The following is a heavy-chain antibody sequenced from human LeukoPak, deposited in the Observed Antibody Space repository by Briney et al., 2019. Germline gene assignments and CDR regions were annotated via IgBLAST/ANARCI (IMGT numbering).Heavy chain of an antibody. Sequence: ASVKVSCKASGYTFTSYGISWVRQAPGQGLEWMGWISAYNGNTNYAQKLQGRVTMTTDTSTSTAYTELRSLRSDDTAVYYCARDLPDYDILGDFDYWGQGTLVTVSS. D-gene: IGHD3-9*01. CDR2: ISAYNGNT. CDR3: ARDLPDYDILGDFDY. V-gene: IGHV1-18*01. J-gene: IGHJ4*02. CDR1: GYTFTSYG.